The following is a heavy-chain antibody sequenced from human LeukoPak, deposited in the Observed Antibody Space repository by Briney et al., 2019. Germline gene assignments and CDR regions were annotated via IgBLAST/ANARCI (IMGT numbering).Heavy chain of an antibody. J-gene: IGHJ5*02. V-gene: IGHV3-48*02. D-gene: IGHD6-6*01. CDR3: ARVVLQGSFDP. CDR2: ILSSSTGM. Sequence: GGSLRLSCAAAGFTFSSYSMNWVRQAPGNWLEWISYILSSSTGMSYAGPVKGRFTISRDNAKHSLYLQVSSLRDDHTAVYYCARVVLQGSFDPWGEGTLVTVSS. CDR1: GFTFSSYS.